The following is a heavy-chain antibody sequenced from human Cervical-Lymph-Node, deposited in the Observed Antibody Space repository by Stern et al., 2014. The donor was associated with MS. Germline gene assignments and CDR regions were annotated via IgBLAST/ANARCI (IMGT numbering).Heavy chain of an antibody. CDR1: GFRFSSYD. Sequence: EVQLVEPGGGLVKPGGSLRLSCVASGFRFSSYDMNWVRQASGKALEWVSSISSTSSHIYYTDSVKGRFTISRDNGKNSLFLQMNSLSPEDTAVYYCARHGSSSWPTLSFDPWGQGTLVTVSS. J-gene: IGHJ5*02. CDR2: ISSTSSHI. CDR3: ARHGSSSWPTLSFDP. V-gene: IGHV3-21*01. D-gene: IGHD6-13*01.